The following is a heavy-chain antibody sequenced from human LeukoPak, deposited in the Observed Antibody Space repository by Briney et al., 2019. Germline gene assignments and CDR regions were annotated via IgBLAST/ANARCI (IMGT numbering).Heavy chain of an antibody. CDR2: LYYTGST. V-gene: IGHV4-59*12. J-gene: IGHJ4*02. D-gene: IGHD6-19*01. CDR3: ARGLIKGIAVAGTG. Sequence: SETLSLTCTVSGGSISSYYWSWIRQPPGKGLEWIGYLYYTGSTNYNPSLKSRVTISVDTSKNQFSLKLSSVTAADTAVYYCARGLIKGIAVAGTGWGQGTLVTVSS. CDR1: GGSISSYY.